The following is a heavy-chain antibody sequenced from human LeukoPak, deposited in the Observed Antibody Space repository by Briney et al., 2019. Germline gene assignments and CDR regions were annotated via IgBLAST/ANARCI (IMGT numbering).Heavy chain of an antibody. V-gene: IGHV1-18*01. Sequence: ASVKVSCKASGYTFSSYGISWVRQAPGQGLEWMGWINPYNVNTHYAQKFQGRVTMTTDTSTTTAYMQLRSLRSDDTAVYYCASYCSSTSCYRLRNAFDIWGQGTMVTVSS. CDR2: INPYNVNT. J-gene: IGHJ3*02. CDR1: GYTFSSYG. CDR3: ASYCSSTSCYRLRNAFDI. D-gene: IGHD2-2*02.